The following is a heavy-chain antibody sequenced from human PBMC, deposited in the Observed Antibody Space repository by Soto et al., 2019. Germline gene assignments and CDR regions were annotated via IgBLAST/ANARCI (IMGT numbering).Heavy chain of an antibody. Sequence: SETLSLTCTGSGGSISGYYWSWIRQPPGKGLEWIGYMYNTGSTVYNPSFKSRVTISVDTSKNQFSLKLNSVTAADTAVYYCARDLWGYCGTDCYPLDVWGQGTTVTVSS. CDR2: MYNTGST. J-gene: IGHJ6*02. V-gene: IGHV4-59*01. CDR3: ARDLWGYCGTDCYPLDV. CDR1: GGSISGYY. D-gene: IGHD2-21*02.